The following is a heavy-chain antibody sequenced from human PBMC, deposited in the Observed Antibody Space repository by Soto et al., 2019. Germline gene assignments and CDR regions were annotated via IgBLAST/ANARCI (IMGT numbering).Heavy chain of an antibody. D-gene: IGHD5-12*01. CDR1: GFTFSSYA. V-gene: IGHV3-30-3*01. CDR3: ARDGDGGYPSGGGYFDY. Sequence: VQLVESGGGVVQPGRSLRLSCAASGFTFSSYAMHWVRQAPGKGLEWVAVISYDGSNKYYADSVKGRFTISRDNSKNTLYLQMNSLRAEDTAVYYCARDGDGGYPSGGGYFDYWGQGTLVTVSS. J-gene: IGHJ4*02. CDR2: ISYDGSNK.